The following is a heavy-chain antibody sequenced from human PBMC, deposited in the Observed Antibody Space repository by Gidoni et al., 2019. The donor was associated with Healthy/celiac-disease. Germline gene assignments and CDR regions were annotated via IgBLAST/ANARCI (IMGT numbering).Heavy chain of an antibody. J-gene: IGHJ4*02. Sequence: EVQLVASGGGLVQPGGSLRLSCAASGFPVSSNYMSWARQAPGKGLEWVSGIYSGGSTYYADSVKGRFTISRDNSKNTLYLQRNSLRAEDTAVYYCARAGSSGWFHFDYWGQGTLVTVSS. CDR3: ARAGSSGWFHFDY. CDR2: IYSGGST. D-gene: IGHD6-19*01. V-gene: IGHV3-66*01. CDR1: GFPVSSNY.